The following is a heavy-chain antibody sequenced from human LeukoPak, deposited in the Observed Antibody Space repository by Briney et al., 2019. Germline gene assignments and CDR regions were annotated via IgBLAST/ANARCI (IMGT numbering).Heavy chain of an antibody. V-gene: IGHV3-30*02. CDR2: IWDDGNNK. J-gene: IGHJ6*03. CDR1: GFTFRSYA. CDR3: AKDQPHYSYHMDV. Sequence: GGSLRLSCAASGFTFRSYAMHWVRQAPGKGLEWVAFIWDDGNNKYYADSVTGRFTISRDNSKNTLYLQMNSLRTEDTAVYYCAKDQPHYSYHMDVWGRGTTVTVSS.